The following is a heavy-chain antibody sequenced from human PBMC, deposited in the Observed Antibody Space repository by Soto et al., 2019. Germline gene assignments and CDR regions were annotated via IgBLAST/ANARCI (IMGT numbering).Heavy chain of an antibody. CDR1: GYTFTSYG. V-gene: IGHV1-18*01. CDR2: ISAYNGNT. D-gene: IGHD2-2*01. CDR3: ARAVYCTTANCWDDFHYYNIDV. Sequence: ASVKVSCKASGYTFTSYGISWVRQAPGQGLEWMGWISAYNGNTNYAQKLQGRVTMTTDTSTSTAYMELRSLRSDDTAVYYCARAVYCTTANCWDDFHYYNIDVWGQGTAVTVSS. J-gene: IGHJ6*02.